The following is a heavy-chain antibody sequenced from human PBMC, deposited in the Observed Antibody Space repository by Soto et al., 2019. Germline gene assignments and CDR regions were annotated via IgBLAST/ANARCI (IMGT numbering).Heavy chain of an antibody. Sequence: ASVKVSCKASGYTFTGYYMHWVRQAPGQGLEWMGWINPNSGGTNYAQKFQGWVTMTRDTSISTAYMELSRLRSDDTAVYYCARVVKMGTTGTTGPPYYYMDVWGKGTTVTVSS. V-gene: IGHV1-2*04. CDR1: GYTFTGYY. D-gene: IGHD1-7*01. CDR3: ARVVKMGTTGTTGPPYYYMDV. J-gene: IGHJ6*03. CDR2: INPNSGGT.